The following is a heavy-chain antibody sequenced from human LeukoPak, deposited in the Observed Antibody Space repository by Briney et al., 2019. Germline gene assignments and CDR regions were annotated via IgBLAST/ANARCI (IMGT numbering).Heavy chain of an antibody. D-gene: IGHD3-10*01. CDR1: GFTFSSYG. Sequence: GGSLRLSCAASGFTFSSYGMHWVRQAPGKGLEWVAFIRYDGSNKYYADSVKGRFTISRDNSKNTLYLQMNSLRAEDTAVYYCASGITMVRGFDYWGQGTLATVSS. J-gene: IGHJ4*02. CDR3: ASGITMVRGFDY. V-gene: IGHV3-30*02. CDR2: IRYDGSNK.